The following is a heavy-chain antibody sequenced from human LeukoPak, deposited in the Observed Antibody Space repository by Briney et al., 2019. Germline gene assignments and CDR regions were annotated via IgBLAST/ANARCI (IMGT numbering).Heavy chain of an antibody. CDR2: IYSGGST. CDR3: ARDVSGYGRGY. CDR1: GFTVSSNY. Sequence: GGSLRLSCAASGFTVSSNYMSWVRQAPGKGLEWVSVIYSGGSTYYADSVKGGFTISRDNSKNTLYLQMNSLRAEDTAVYYCARDVSGYGRGYWGQGTLVTVSP. V-gene: IGHV3-66*01. J-gene: IGHJ4*02. D-gene: IGHD5-12*01.